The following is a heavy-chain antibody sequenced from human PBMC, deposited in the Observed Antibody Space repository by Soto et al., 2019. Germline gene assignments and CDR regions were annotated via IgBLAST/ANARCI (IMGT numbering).Heavy chain of an antibody. CDR2: VIPLFGPP. CDR1: GVTFSSFA. J-gene: IGHJ4*02. CDR3: ATDLVGSAGPYYFAW. D-gene: IGHD3-10*01. Sequence: GASVKVCCKASGVTFSSFAFTWVRQAPGQGLEWMGGVIPLFGPPTYSQNFQGRVTITAVASTGTVYMELSSLTSDDTALYFCATDLVGSAGPYYFAWWGQGTLVTVS. V-gene: IGHV1-69*13.